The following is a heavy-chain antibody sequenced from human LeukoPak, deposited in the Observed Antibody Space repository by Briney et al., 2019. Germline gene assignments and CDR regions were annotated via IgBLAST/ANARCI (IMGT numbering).Heavy chain of an antibody. CDR1: GYTFTSYG. J-gene: IGHJ6*02. Sequence: ASVKVSCKASGYTFTSYGISWVRQAPGQGLEWMGWISAYNGNTNHAQKLQGRVTMTTDTSTSTAYMELRSLRSDDTAVYCCARDQAPPNYYYYYGMDVWGQGTTVTVS. V-gene: IGHV1-18*01. CDR3: ARDQAPPNYYYYYGMDV. CDR2: ISAYNGNT.